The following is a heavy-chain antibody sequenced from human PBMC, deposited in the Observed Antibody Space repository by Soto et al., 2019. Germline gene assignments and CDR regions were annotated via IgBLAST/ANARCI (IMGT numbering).Heavy chain of an antibody. J-gene: IGHJ6*02. V-gene: IGHV3-66*01. Sequence: GESLKISCAASGFTVSSNYMSWVRQAPGKGLEWVSVIYSGGSTYYADSVKGRFTISRDNSKNTLYLQMNSLRAEDTAVYYCATYCSSTSCYPNYYGMDVWGQGTTVTVSS. CDR3: ATYCSSTSCYPNYYGMDV. CDR2: IYSGGST. D-gene: IGHD2-2*01. CDR1: GFTVSSNY.